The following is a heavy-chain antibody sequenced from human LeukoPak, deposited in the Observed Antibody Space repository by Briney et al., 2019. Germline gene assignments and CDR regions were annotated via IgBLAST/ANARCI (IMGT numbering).Heavy chain of an antibody. CDR3: AKTNGDYGRFYFDY. CDR1: GFTFSSCA. Sequence: PGGSLRLSCAASGFTFSSCAMTWVRQAPGKGLEWVSSISGSGATTYYADSVKGRFTISRDNSNNTVYLQMNSLRAEDTAVYYCAKTNGDYGRFYFDYWGQGILVTVSS. D-gene: IGHD4-17*01. V-gene: IGHV3-23*01. J-gene: IGHJ4*02. CDR2: ISGSGATT.